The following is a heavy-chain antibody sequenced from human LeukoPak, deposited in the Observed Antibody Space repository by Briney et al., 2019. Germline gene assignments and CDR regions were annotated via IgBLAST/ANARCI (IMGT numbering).Heavy chain of an antibody. CDR1: GFTFSSYE. CDR2: ISSSDSTI. D-gene: IGHD2-15*01. J-gene: IGHJ5*02. Sequence: GGSLRLSCAASGFTFSSYEMTWVRQAPGKGLEWVSYISSSDSTIYYADSVKGRFTISRDNAKNSLYLQMNSLRAEDTAVYYCARESSRFSTLRTWGQGTLVTVSS. CDR3: ARESSRFSTLRT. V-gene: IGHV3-48*03.